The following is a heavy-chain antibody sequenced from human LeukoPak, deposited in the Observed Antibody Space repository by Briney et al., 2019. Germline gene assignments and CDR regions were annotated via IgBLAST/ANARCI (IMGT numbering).Heavy chain of an antibody. J-gene: IGHJ5*01. D-gene: IGHD1-26*01. CDR2: VREDGAEK. Sequence: GGSLRLSCTASGFIFNKYWMSWVRQAPGKGLEWVATVREDGAEKYYVDSVKGRITISRDNAKNSLYLQMNNLRAEDTAVYYCVKTMVTVGGSIFDSWGQGTLVTVSS. CDR3: VKTMVTVGGSIFDS. V-gene: IGHV3-7*01. CDR1: GFIFNKYW.